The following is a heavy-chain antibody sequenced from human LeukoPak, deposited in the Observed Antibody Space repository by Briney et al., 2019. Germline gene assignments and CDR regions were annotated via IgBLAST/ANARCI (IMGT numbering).Heavy chain of an antibody. Sequence: SETLSLTCTVSSSSIFNTNWWSWVRQPPGKGLEWIGQIFHSGSTSYSPSLKSRVTISMDKSKNLISLRLTSVTAADTAVYYCARSPTKRVPEDYWGQGTLVTVSS. CDR3: ARSPTKRVPEDY. CDR1: SSSIFNTNW. V-gene: IGHV4-4*02. CDR2: IFHSGST. D-gene: IGHD2-2*01. J-gene: IGHJ4*02.